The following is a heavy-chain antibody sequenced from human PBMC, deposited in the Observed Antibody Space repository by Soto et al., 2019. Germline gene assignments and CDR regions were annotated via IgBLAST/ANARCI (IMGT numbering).Heavy chain of an antibody. CDR1: GGTFSSYA. V-gene: IGHV1-69*13. CDR3: ARMATSGTLNWFDP. CDR2: IIPIFGTA. J-gene: IGHJ5*02. Sequence: ASVKVSCKASGGTFSSYAISWVRQAPGQGLEWMGGIIPIFGTANYAQKFQGRVTITADESITTAYLELSSLRSDDTAIYYCARMATSGTLNWFDPWGQGTLVTVSS.